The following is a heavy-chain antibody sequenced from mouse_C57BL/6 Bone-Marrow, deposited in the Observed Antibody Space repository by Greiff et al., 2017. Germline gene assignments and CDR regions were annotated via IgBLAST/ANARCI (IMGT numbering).Heavy chain of an antibody. D-gene: IGHD2-4*01. CDR1: GYSFTDYN. J-gene: IGHJ1*03. V-gene: IGHV1-39*01. Sequence: EVKLVASGPELVKPGASVKISCKASGYSFTDYNMNWVKQSNGKSLEWIGVINPNYGTTSYNQKFKGKATLTVDQSSSTAYMQLNSLTSEDSAVYYGAREGYDYDYWYFDVWGTGTTVTVSS. CDR2: INPNYGTT. CDR3: AREGYDYDYWYFDV.